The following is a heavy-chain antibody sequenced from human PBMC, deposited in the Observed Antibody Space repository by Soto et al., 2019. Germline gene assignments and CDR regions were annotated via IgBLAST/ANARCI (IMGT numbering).Heavy chain of an antibody. CDR2: ISGSGGST. J-gene: IGHJ4*02. CDR1: GFTFSSYA. CDR3: AKGPSLRFLEWPRRYFDY. V-gene: IGHV3-23*01. D-gene: IGHD3-3*01. Sequence: EVQLLESGGGLVQPGGSLRLSCAASGFTFSSYAMSWVRQAPGKGLEWVSAISGSGGSTYYADSVKGRITISRDNSKNTLYLQMNSLRAEDTAVYYCAKGPSLRFLEWPRRYFDYWGQGTLVTVSS.